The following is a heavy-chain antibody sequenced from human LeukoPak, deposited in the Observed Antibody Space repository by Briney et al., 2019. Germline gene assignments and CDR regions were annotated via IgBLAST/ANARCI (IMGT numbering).Heavy chain of an antibody. CDR3: ARHLYNWNYIDY. D-gene: IGHD1-20*01. CDR1: DGSISSYY. J-gene: IGHJ4*02. CDR2: VSYSGST. Sequence: SETLSLTCTVSDGSISSYYWSWIRQPPGKGLEWIGYVSYSGSTNYNPSLKSRLTILVDTPKNQFSLKLSSVTAADTAVYYCARHLYNWNYIDYWGQGTLVTVSS. V-gene: IGHV4-59*01.